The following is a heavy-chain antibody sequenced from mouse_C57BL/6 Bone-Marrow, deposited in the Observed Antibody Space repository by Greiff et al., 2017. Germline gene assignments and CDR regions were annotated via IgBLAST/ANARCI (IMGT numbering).Heavy chain of an antibody. J-gene: IGHJ4*01. CDR2: ISSGSSTI. D-gene: IGHD1-1*01. V-gene: IGHV5-17*01. Sequence: EVKLMESGGGLVKPGGSLKLSCAASGFTFSDYGMHWVRQAPEKGLEWVAYISSGSSTIYYADTVKGRFTISRDNAKNTLFLQMTSLRSEDTAMYYCARRTVVVSYYAMDYWGQGTSVTVSS. CDR3: ARRTVVVSYYAMDY. CDR1: GFTFSDYG.